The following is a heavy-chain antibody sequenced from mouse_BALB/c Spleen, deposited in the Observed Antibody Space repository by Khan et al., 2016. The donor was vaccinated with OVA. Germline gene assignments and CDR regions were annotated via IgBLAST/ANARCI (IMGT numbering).Heavy chain of an antibody. J-gene: IGHJ3*01. CDR2: IWSDGST. CDR3: ARNSYRYAFTY. V-gene: IGHV2-2*01. CDR1: GFSLITYG. D-gene: IGHD2-12*01. Sequence: QVQLKQSGPGLVQPSQSLSITCTVSGFSLITYGVHWVRQSPGKGLEWLGVIWSDGSTDYNAAFISRLSITKDNSKSQVFFKMNSLQADDTAIYYCARNSYRYAFTYWGRGTLVTVSA.